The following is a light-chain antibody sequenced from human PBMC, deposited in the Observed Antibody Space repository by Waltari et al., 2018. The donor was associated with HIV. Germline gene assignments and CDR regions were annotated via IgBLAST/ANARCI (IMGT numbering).Light chain of an antibody. V-gene: IGLV2-14*03. J-gene: IGLJ3*02. Sequence: AVPHPASVSGLPGQSTTISCTAGHSHFVLYTFFSWYQQHSGKPPKLILYDVDSRASGVSDLFSGSMSGNTASLTISALRAEDEAHYYCASFTGDNTVMFGGGTEVTVL. CDR3: ASFTGDNTVM. CDR2: DVD. CDR1: HSHFVLYTF.